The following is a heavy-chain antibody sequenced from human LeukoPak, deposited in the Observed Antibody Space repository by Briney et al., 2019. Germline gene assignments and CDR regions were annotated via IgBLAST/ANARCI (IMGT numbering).Heavy chain of an antibody. CDR2: MYTSGST. V-gene: IGHV4-61*02. J-gene: IGHJ6*03. Sequence: PSQTLSLTCTVSSGSISSGSYYWSWIRQPPGQGLEWIGRMYTSGSTNYNPSLKSRVTISVDTSKNQFSLKLSSVTAADTAVYYCARGASSSSAIGYYYYYMDVWGKGTTVTVSS. D-gene: IGHD6-6*01. CDR1: SGSISSGSYY. CDR3: ARGASSSSAIGYYYYYMDV.